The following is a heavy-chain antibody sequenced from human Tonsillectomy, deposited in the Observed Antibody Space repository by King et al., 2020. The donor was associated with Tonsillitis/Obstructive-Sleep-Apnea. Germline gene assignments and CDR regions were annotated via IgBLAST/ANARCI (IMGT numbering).Heavy chain of an antibody. CDR3: ARSLEWLPDGCFDP. CDR2: IIPIFGTA. J-gene: IGHJ5*02. Sequence: VQLVQSGAEVKKPGSSVKVSCKASGGTFSSYAISWVRQAPGQGLEWMGGIIPIFGTANFAQKFQGRVTITADESTGTAYMELGSLRSEDTAVYYCARSLEWLPDGCFDPWGQGTLVTVSS. CDR1: GGTFSSYA. D-gene: IGHD3-3*01. V-gene: IGHV1-69*12.